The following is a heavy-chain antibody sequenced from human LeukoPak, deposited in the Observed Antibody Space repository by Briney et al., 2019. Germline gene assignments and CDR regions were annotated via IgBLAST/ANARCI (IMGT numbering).Heavy chain of an antibody. D-gene: IGHD5-24*01. CDR2: INPDGGNT. V-gene: IGHV1-46*01. CDR1: GYTFTTYN. CDR3: ARIRDGYNDAYDL. Sequence: ASVKVSCKASGYTFTTYNINWVRQAPGQGLEWMGLINPDGGNTNYAQNFQGRVTLTRDTSTSTVYMELSSLRSEDTAIYYCARIRDGYNDAYDLWGQGTVVTVPS. J-gene: IGHJ3*01.